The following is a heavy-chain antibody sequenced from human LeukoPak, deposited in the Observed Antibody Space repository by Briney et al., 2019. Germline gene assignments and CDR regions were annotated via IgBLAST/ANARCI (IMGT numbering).Heavy chain of an antibody. CDR3: ARTYDFWTGYYFDY. D-gene: IGHD3-3*01. Sequence: VASVKVSCKASGYTFTSYDINWVRQATGQGLEWMGWVNPNSGHTGFAQKFQGRVSMTSNTSISAAYMEVRSLRSEDTAVYYCARTYDFWTGYYFDYWGQGTLVTVSS. V-gene: IGHV1-8*01. CDR2: VNPNSGHT. J-gene: IGHJ4*02. CDR1: GYTFTSYD.